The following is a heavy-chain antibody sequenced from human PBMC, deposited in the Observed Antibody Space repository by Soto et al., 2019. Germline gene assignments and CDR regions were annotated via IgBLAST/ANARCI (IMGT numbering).Heavy chain of an antibody. CDR1: GFTFSSYA. CDR3: ARPRYSSSSVYYYGMDV. V-gene: IGHV3-23*01. J-gene: IGHJ6*02. Sequence: PGGSLRLSCAASGFTFSSYAMSWVRQAPGKGLEWVSAISGSGGSTYYADSVKGRFTISRDNSKNTLYLQMNSLRAEDTAVYYCARPRYSSSSVYYYGMDVWGQGTTVTVSS. D-gene: IGHD6-6*01. CDR2: ISGSGGST.